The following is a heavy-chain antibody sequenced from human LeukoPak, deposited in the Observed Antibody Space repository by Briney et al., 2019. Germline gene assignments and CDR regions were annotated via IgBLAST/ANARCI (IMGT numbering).Heavy chain of an antibody. CDR1: IFTFSNYW. D-gene: IGHD1-26*01. CDR3: IADSGNRSGGDF. J-gene: IGHJ4*02. CDR2: VNRAGASI. Sequence: GGSLRLSCTGSIFTFSNYWIHWVRQVPGRGLLWVARVNRAGASIVYADSVEGRFTISRDNAKNTVYLQMNSLRPDDTAVYYCIADSGNRSGGDFWGQGALFTVSS. V-gene: IGHV3-74*01.